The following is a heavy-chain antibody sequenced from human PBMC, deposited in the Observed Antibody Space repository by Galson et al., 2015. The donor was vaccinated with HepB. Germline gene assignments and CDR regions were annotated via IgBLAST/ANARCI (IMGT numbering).Heavy chain of an antibody. J-gene: IGHJ4*02. CDR3: AKLPGRGQILTN. CDR2: ISYDGSNK. Sequence: SLRLSCAASGFTFSSYGIHWVRQAPGKGLEWVAVISYDGSNKYYADPVKGRFTISRDNSKNTLYLQMNSLRADDTAVYYCAKLPGRGQILTNWGQGTLVTVSS. CDR1: GFTFSSYG. D-gene: IGHD2-15*01. V-gene: IGHV3-30*18.